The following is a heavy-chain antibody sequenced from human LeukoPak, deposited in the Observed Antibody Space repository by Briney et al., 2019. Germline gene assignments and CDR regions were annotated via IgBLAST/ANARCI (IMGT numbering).Heavy chain of an antibody. J-gene: IGHJ5*02. Sequence: SETLSLTCAVYGGSFSGYYWSWIRQPPGKGLEWIGSIYYSGSTYYNPSLKSRVTISVDTSKNQFSLKLSSVTAADTAVYYCARVWDDFWSGYFINWFDPWGQGTLVTVSS. CDR3: ARVWDDFWSGYFINWFDP. V-gene: IGHV4-34*01. CDR1: GGSFSGYY. CDR2: IYYSGST. D-gene: IGHD3-3*01.